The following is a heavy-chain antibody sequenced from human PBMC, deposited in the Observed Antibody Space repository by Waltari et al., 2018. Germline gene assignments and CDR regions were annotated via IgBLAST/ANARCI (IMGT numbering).Heavy chain of an antibody. V-gene: IGHV4-59*01. Sequence: QVQLQESGPGLVKPSETLSLTCTVSGGSISSYYWSWIRQPPGKGLEWIGYIYYSGSTNYNPSLKSRVTISVDTSKNQFSLKLSSVTAADTAVYYCARLVGATYFDYWGQGTLVTVSS. J-gene: IGHJ4*02. CDR2: IYYSGST. CDR3: ARLVGATYFDY. D-gene: IGHD1-26*01. CDR1: GGSISSYY.